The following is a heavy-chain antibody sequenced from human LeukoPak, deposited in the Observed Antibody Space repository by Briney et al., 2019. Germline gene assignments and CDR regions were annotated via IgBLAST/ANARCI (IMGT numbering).Heavy chain of an antibody. J-gene: IGHJ4*02. Sequence: GGSLRLSCAASGFTSSTYGMHWVRQAPGKGLEWVAVIWYDGSNKYYADSVKGRFTISRDNSKNTLYLQMNSLRAEDTAVYYCARDPEVGATHFDYWGQGTLVAVSS. CDR2: IWYDGSNK. D-gene: IGHD1-26*01. CDR1: GFTSSTYG. CDR3: ARDPEVGATHFDY. V-gene: IGHV3-33*08.